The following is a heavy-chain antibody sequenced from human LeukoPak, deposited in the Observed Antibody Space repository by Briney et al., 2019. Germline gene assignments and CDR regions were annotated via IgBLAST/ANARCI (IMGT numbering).Heavy chain of an antibody. CDR3: ARSHTPSYGSGNYQPLDY. CDR1: GGTFSSFA. D-gene: IGHD3-10*01. CDR2: ILPMFGTA. J-gene: IGHJ4*02. V-gene: IGHV1-69*13. Sequence: SVKVSCKASGGTFSSFAINWVRQAPGQGLEWRGGILPMFGTADYAQNFQCRVTVTADESTSAAYMELTSLKSEDSAVYYCARSHTPSYGSGNYQPLDYWCQGTLVNV.